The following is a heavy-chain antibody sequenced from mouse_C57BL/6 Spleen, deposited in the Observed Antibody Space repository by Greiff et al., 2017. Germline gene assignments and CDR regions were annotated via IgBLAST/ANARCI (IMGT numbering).Heavy chain of an antibody. CDR1: GYTFTSYG. J-gene: IGHJ2*01. V-gene: IGHV1-81*01. D-gene: IGHD1-1*01. CDR2: IYPRSGNT. CDR3: ARYPRITTVVATDY. Sequence: VQLVESGAELARPGASVKLSCKASGYTFTSYGISWVKQRTGQGLEWIGEIYPRSGNTYYNEKFKGKATLTADKSSSTAYMELRSLTSEDSAVYFCARYPRITTVVATDYWGQGTTLTVSS.